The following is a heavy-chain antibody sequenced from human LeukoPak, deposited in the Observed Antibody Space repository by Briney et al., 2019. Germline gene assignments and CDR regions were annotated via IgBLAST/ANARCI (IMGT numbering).Heavy chain of an antibody. CDR1: GGSISSGGYS. J-gene: IGHJ5*02. D-gene: IGHD3-3*01. V-gene: IGHV4-30-2*01. CDR2: IYHSGST. CDR3: ARQSYDFWSGYYTVWFDP. Sequence: PSQTLSLACAVSGGSISSGGYSWSWVRQPPGKGLEWIGYIYHSGSTNYNPSLKSRVTISVDTSKNQFSLKLSSVTAADTAVYYCARQSYDFWSGYYTVWFDPWGQGTLVTVSS.